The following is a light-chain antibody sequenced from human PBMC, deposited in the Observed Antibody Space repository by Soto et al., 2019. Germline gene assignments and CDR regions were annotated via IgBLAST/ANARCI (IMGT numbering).Light chain of an antibody. CDR3: QQRSNWPST. V-gene: IGKV3-11*01. J-gene: IGKJ4*01. Sequence: EIVLTQSPATLSLSPGERATLSCRASQSVSSYLAWYQQKPGQAPRLLIYDASNRATGIPARFCGSGSGTDFALTISSLEPEDCAVYYCQQRSNWPSTFGGGTKVEIK. CDR2: DAS. CDR1: QSVSSY.